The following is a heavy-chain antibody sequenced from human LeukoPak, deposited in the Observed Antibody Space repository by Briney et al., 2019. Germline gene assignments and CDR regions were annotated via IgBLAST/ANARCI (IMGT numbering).Heavy chain of an antibody. Sequence: PGGSLRLSCAVSGFSFDNYDMHWVRQISGEGLEWVAAIGTGGDTYYRDSVKGRFTLSRGNAKNSLYLQMNSLRVGDTAVYYCVRDYGPGGFGPWGQGALVTVSS. J-gene: IGHJ5*02. CDR3: VRDYGPGGFGP. CDR1: GFSFDNYD. D-gene: IGHD3-10*01. V-gene: IGHV3-13*01. CDR2: IGTGGDT.